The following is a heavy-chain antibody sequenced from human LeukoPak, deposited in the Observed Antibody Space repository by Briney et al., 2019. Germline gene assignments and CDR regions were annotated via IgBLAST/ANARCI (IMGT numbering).Heavy chain of an antibody. Sequence: PGRSLRLSCAASGCTFSSYGMHWVRQAPAKGLEWVAVIWYDGSNKYYADSVKGRFTISRDNSKNTLYLQMNSLRAEDTAVYYCARDLPYYYGSGSPDFDYWGQGTLVTVSS. CDR2: IWYDGSNK. CDR3: ARDLPYYYGSGSPDFDY. D-gene: IGHD3-10*01. V-gene: IGHV3-33*01. J-gene: IGHJ4*02. CDR1: GCTFSSYG.